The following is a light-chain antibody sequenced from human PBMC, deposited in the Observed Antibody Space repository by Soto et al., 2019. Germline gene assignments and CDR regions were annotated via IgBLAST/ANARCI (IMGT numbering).Light chain of an antibody. CDR1: QGISSY. J-gene: IGKJ3*01. CDR3: QQYYSYPLT. CDR2: AAS. Sequence: AIRITQSPSSFSASTVYGVTITCRASQGISSYLAWYQQKPGKAPKLLIYAASTLQSGVPSRFSGSGSGTDFTLTISCLQSEDFATYYCQQYYSYPLTFGPGTKVIS. V-gene: IGKV1-8*01.